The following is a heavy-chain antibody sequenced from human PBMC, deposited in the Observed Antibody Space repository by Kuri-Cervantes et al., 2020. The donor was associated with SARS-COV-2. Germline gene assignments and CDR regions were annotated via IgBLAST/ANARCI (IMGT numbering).Heavy chain of an antibody. Sequence: GESLKISCAASGFTFSSYAMSWVRQAPGKGLEWVSAISGSGGSTYYADSVKGRFTISRDNAKNSLYLQMNSLRAEDTAVYYCAKGSGYLGYDYWGQGTLVTVSS. D-gene: IGHD5-18*01. V-gene: IGHV3-23*01. CDR2: ISGSGGST. CDR1: GFTFSSYA. CDR3: AKGSGYLGYDY. J-gene: IGHJ4*02.